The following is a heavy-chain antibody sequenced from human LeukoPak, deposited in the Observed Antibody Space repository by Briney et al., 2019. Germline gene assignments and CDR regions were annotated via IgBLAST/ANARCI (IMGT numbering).Heavy chain of an antibody. CDR3: AKGSSYDYVWGSYRLPFDY. V-gene: IGHV3-23*01. D-gene: IGHD3-16*02. CDR1: GFTFSSYA. J-gene: IGHJ4*02. Sequence: GRSLRLSCAASGFTFSSYAMSWVRQAPGKGLEWVSAISGSGGSTYYADSVKGRFTISRDNSKNTLYLQMNSLRAEDTAVYYCAKGSSYDYVWGSYRLPFDYWGQGTLVTVSS. CDR2: ISGSGGST.